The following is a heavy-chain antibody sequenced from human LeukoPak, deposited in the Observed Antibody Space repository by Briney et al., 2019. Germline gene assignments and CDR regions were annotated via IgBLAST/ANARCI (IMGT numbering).Heavy chain of an antibody. CDR1: GYSFTSYW. Sequence: GESLKISCKGSGYSFTSYWIGWVRQMPGKGLEWMGIIYPGDSDTRYSPSFQGQVTISADKSISTAYLQWSSLKASDTATYYCARPQTLRYFDWLLSQNDAFDIWGQGTMVTVSS. CDR2: IYPGDSDT. CDR3: ARPQTLRYFDWLLSQNDAFDI. V-gene: IGHV5-51*01. D-gene: IGHD3-9*01. J-gene: IGHJ3*02.